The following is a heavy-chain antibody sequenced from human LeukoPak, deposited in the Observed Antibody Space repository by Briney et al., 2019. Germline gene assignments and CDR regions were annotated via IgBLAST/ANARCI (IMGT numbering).Heavy chain of an antibody. CDR2: ITGSGGGT. J-gene: IGHJ4*02. CDR1: GFTFSNYA. Sequence: GASLRLTCAASGFTFSNYAMSWVRQAPGKGLEWVSAITGSGGGTYYADSVKGRFTISRDNSKNTLYLQMNSLRAEDTAVYYCAKWGDYDVLTGYYDPDYWGQGTLVTVSS. V-gene: IGHV3-23*01. CDR3: AKWGDYDVLTGYYDPDY. D-gene: IGHD3-9*01.